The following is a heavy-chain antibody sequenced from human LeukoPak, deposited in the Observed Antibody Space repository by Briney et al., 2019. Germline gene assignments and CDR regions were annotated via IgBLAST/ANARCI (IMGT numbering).Heavy chain of an antibody. CDR1: GLTLSNFW. J-gene: IGHJ4*02. CDR2: IYPEGNEK. Sequence: GGSLRLSCAASGLTLSNFWLSWVRQAPGRGLEWVANIYPEGNEKYHVESVEGRFTISRDNIKTSLFLQMHGLRVEDTAVYYCARGDDFSWDYWGQGTLVTVSS. D-gene: IGHD1-1*01. V-gene: IGHV3-7*04. CDR3: ARGDDFSWDY.